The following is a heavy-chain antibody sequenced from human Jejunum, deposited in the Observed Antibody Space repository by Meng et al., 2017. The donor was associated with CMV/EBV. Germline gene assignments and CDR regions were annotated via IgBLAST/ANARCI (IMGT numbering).Heavy chain of an antibody. J-gene: IGHJ2*01. D-gene: IGHD7-27*01. CDR2: IYYSGST. CDR1: GGSISSSSYY. Sequence: QLRLQESGPGLVKPSETLSLTCTVSGGSISSSSYYWGWIRQPPGKGLEWIGSIYYSGSTYYNPSLKSRVTISVDTSKNQFSLKLSSVTAADTAVYYCASPLGILGIVDLWGRGTLVTVSS. CDR3: ASPLGILGIVDL. V-gene: IGHV4-39*01.